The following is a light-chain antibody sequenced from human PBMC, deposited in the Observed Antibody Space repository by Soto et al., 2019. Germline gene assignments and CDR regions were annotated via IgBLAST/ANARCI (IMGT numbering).Light chain of an antibody. CDR3: TSYTIRSTWV. CDR1: SSNVGGYNR. V-gene: IGLV2-14*01. CDR2: EVT. Sequence: QLVLTQPASVTGSPGQSITISCTGTSSNVGGYNRVSWYQQYPGTAPKVMIYEVTNRPSGVSDRFSGSKSGNTASLTISGLQPEDEADYYCTSYTIRSTWVFGGGTKLTVL. J-gene: IGLJ3*02.